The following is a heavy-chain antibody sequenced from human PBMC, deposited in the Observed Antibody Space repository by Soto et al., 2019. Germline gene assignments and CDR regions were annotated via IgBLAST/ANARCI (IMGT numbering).Heavy chain of an antibody. Sequence: GGSLRLSCAASGFTFSSYSMNWVRQAPGKGLEWVSYISSSSSTIYYADSVKGRFTISRDNAKNSLYLQMNSLRDEDTAVYYCASRYCSSTSCSRGEYFQHWGQGTLVTVSS. V-gene: IGHV3-48*02. CDR3: ASRYCSSTSCSRGEYFQH. CDR1: GFTFSSYS. J-gene: IGHJ1*01. CDR2: ISSSSSTI. D-gene: IGHD2-2*01.